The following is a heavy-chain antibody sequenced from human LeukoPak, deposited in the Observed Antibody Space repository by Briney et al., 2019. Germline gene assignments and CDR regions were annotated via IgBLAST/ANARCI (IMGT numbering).Heavy chain of an antibody. CDR1: GFTFSDYT. V-gene: IGHV3-48*04. D-gene: IGHD6-13*01. CDR2: ISSSSSTI. Sequence: QPGGSLRLSCAASGFTFSDYTMHWVRQAPGKGLEWVSYISSSSSTIYYADSVKGRFTISRDNAKNSLYLQMNSLRAEDTALYYCARGGRGLAAGGREAAYWGQGTLVTVSS. CDR3: ARGGRGLAAGGREAAY. J-gene: IGHJ4*02.